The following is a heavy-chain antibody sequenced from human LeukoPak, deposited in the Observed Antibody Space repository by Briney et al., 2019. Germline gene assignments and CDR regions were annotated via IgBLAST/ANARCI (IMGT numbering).Heavy chain of an antibody. V-gene: IGHV1-2*02. J-gene: IGHJ4*02. CDR2: INPNSGGT. CDR1: GYTFTGYY. Sequence: ASVKVSCKASGYTFTGYYMHWVRQAPGQGLEWMGWINPNSGGTNYAQKFQGRVTITADKSTSTAYMELSSLRSEDTAVYYCARTASYAQDYWGQGTLVTVSS. CDR3: ARTASYAQDY. D-gene: IGHD2/OR15-2a*01.